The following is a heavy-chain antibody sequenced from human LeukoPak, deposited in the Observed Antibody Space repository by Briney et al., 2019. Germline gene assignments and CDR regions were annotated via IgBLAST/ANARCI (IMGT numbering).Heavy chain of an antibody. J-gene: IGHJ4*02. CDR3: ARGVSLGY. CDR2: ISSSGSAI. V-gene: IGHV3-48*03. Sequence: GGSLRLSCAASGFTFSCYEMNWVRQAPGKGLEWVSKISSSGSAIYYADSVKGRFTISRDNAKSTLYLQMNSLRVEDTAVYYCARGVSLGYWGQGNLVTVSS. CDR1: GFTFSCYE.